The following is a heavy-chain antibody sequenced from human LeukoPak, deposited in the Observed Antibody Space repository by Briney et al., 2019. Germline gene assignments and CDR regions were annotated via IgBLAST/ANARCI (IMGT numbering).Heavy chain of an antibody. V-gene: IGHV5-10-1*01. J-gene: IGHJ6*02. D-gene: IGHD4-23*01. CDR1: GCSFTSYW. Sequence: GESLKISFKGSGCSFTSYWISWVRPMPGKGLEWMGSIDPSDSYTNYSPSFQGHVTISADKSISTAYLQWSSLKASDTATYYCARPMAGSGGYYYYDMDVWGQGTTVTVSS. CDR2: IDPSDSYT. CDR3: ARPMAGSGGYYYYDMDV.